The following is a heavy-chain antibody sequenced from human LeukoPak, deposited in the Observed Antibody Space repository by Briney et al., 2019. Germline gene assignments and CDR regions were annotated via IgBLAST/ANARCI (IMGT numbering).Heavy chain of an antibody. Sequence: PGGSLRLSCAASGFTFSDYAMHWVRQAPGKGLEWVAVISKDGSDKYYPGSVRGRFTISRDNSKNTINLQMDSLRAEDTAIYYCAGDYWWNYDYWGQGTLVTVSS. CDR1: GFTFSDYA. J-gene: IGHJ4*02. V-gene: IGHV3-30-3*01. D-gene: IGHD1-7*01. CDR3: AGDYWWNYDY. CDR2: ISKDGSDK.